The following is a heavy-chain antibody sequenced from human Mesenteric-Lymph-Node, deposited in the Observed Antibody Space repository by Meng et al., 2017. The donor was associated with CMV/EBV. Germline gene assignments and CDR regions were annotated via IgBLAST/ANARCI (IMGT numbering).Heavy chain of an antibody. CDR2: IRSKAYGGTT. CDR1: GFTFSSYS. J-gene: IGHJ3*02. D-gene: IGHD1-26*01. CDR3: TRVYGYYDAFDI. Sequence: GESLKISCAASGFTFSSYSMNWVRQAPGKGLEWVGFIRSKAYGGTTEYAASVKGRFTISRDDSKSIAYLQMNSLKTEDTAVYYCTRVYGYYDAFDIWGQGTMVTVSS. V-gene: IGHV3-49*04.